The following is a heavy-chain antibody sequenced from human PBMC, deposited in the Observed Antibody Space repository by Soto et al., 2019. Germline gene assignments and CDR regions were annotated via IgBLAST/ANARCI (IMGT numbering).Heavy chain of an antibody. CDR2: ISGTGGST. Sequence: EVQLLQSGGGLVQPGGSLRLSCAASGFTFSSYAMSWVRQAPGKGLEWVSTISGTGGSTYYPDSVKGRFTISRDNSKNTVYLQMNSLRAEDAAVYYCAKEMTSGYYLFDYWGPGTLVTVSS. J-gene: IGHJ4*02. CDR1: GFTFSSYA. CDR3: AKEMTSGYYLFDY. D-gene: IGHD3-22*01. V-gene: IGHV3-23*01.